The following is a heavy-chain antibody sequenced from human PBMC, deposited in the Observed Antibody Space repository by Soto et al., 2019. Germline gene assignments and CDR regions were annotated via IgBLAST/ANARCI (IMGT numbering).Heavy chain of an antibody. J-gene: IGHJ6*03. CDR2: INPSGGST. CDR3: ATSIAARREGLASYYSMDV. Sequence: QVQLVQSGAEVKKPGASVKVSCKASGYTFTSYFMHWVRQAPGQGLEWMGIINPSGGSTSYAQKFQGEVTRTRDASTSTVNRELSSLRSEDTAVYSCATSIAARREGLASYYSMDVWGKGPTVTVSS. CDR1: GYTFTSYF. V-gene: IGHV1-46*01. D-gene: IGHD6-6*01.